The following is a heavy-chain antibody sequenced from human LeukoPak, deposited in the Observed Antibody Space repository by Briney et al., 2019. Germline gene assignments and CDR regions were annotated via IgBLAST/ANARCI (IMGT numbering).Heavy chain of an antibody. J-gene: IGHJ4*02. Sequence: GGSLRLSCAASGFTFDDYGMSWVRQAPGKGLEWVSGISWNSGSIGYADSVKGRFTISRDNAKNSLYLQMNSLRAEDMALYYCAKGRSSWELQGGCDYWGQGTLVTVSS. D-gene: IGHD1-26*01. V-gene: IGHV3-9*03. CDR1: GFTFDDYG. CDR2: ISWNSGSI. CDR3: AKGRSSWELQGGCDY.